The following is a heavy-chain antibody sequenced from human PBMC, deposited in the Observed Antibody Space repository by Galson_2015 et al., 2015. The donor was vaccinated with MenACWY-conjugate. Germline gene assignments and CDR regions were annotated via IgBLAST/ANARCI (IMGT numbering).Heavy chain of an antibody. CDR1: GFTFNYYW. D-gene: IGHD3-9*01. Sequence: ALGLCCAASGFTFNYYWMRWVREPAGKGVGWVSYINADGSFPYYADSVKGRFTISADNAKNMVYLQMDGLGDEDTVVYFCAWESDWYVDSWGQGTLVTVSS. V-gene: IGHV3-74*01. CDR3: AWESDWYVDS. CDR2: INADGSFP. J-gene: IGHJ4*02.